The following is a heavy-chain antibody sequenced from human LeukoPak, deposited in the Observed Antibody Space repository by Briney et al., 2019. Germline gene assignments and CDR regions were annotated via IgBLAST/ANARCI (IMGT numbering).Heavy chain of an antibody. CDR2: IIPIFGTA. V-gene: IGHV1-69*13. J-gene: IGHJ4*02. D-gene: IGHD3-22*01. Sequence: ASVKVSCKASGRTFSSHAISWVRQAPGQGLEWMGGIIPIFGTANYAQKFQGRVTITADESTSTAYMELSSLRSEDTAVYYCARDYYDSSGYYAFDYWGQGTLVTVSS. CDR1: GRTFSSHA. CDR3: ARDYYDSSGYYAFDY.